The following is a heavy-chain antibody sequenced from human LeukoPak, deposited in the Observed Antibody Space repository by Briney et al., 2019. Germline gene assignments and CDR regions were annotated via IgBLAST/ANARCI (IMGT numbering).Heavy chain of an antibody. Sequence: ASVKVSCKASGYTFTSYGISWVRQAPGQGLEWMGWISAYNGNTNYAQKLQGRVTMTTDTSTSTAYMELRSLRSDDTAVYYCARTLNWNYPWYFDYWGQGTLVTVSS. J-gene: IGHJ4*02. CDR1: GYTFTSYG. D-gene: IGHD1-7*01. V-gene: IGHV1-18*01. CDR3: ARTLNWNYPWYFDY. CDR2: ISAYNGNT.